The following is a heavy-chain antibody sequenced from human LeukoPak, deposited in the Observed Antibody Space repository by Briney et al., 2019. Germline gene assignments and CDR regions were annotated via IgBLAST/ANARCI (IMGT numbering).Heavy chain of an antibody. J-gene: IGHJ4*02. CDR2: INWNGGST. D-gene: IGHD2-2*01. CDR1: GFTFSSYS. Sequence: GGSLRLSCAASGFTFSSYSMNWVRQAPGKGLEWVSGINWNGGSTGYADSVKGRFTISRDNAKNSLYLQMNSLRAEDTALYYCARLGTRYCTSTSCHSQFDFWGQGTLVTVSS. CDR3: ARLGTRYCTSTSCHSQFDF. V-gene: IGHV3-20*04.